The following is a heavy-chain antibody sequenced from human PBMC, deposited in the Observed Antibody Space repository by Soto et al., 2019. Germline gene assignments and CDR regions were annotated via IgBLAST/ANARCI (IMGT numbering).Heavy chain of an antibody. CDR2: ISSSDEK. Sequence: QVPLKESGPVLVKPTETLTLTCTVSGFSLNHPRMGVSWIRQPPGKALEWLAHISSSDEKSYSTSLSSRLTISKDTSESQVVLTMTNMDPVDTATYYCARMLYYAMEVWGQGTTVAVSS. J-gene: IGHJ6*02. V-gene: IGHV2-26*01. CDR3: ARMLYYAMEV. CDR1: GFSLNHPRMG.